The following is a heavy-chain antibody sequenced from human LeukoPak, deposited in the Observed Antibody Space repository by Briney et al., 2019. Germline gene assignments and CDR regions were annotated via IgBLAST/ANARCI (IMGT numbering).Heavy chain of an antibody. CDR3: AKNFRGHGYYYYYMDV. J-gene: IGHJ6*03. CDR1: AFTFSNYA. Sequence: GGSLRLSCAASAFTFSNYAMSWVRQAPGKGLEWVSTFSGNGGTTFYGDSVRGRFTISRDNSKNTLYLQINSLRAEDTAVYYCAKNFRGHGYYYYYMDVWGKGTTVTVSS. D-gene: IGHD3-10*01. CDR2: FSGNGGTT. V-gene: IGHV3-23*01.